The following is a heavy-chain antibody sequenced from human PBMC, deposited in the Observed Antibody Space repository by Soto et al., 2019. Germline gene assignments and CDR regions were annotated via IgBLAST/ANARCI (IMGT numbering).Heavy chain of an antibody. CDR2: VDPSNSYI. CDR3: ARRLSGPKEEYNAYTFYGLDV. Sequence: GESLKISCKGSGYSFAGYWITWVRQMPGKGLEWMGRVDPSNSYINYSPSFQGHVTISVDRSVSTAYLQWSRPEASDNAIYYCARRLSGPKEEYNAYTFYGLDVWGQGTKVTVSS. V-gene: IGHV5-10-1*01. J-gene: IGHJ6*02. D-gene: IGHD1-1*01. CDR1: GYSFAGYW.